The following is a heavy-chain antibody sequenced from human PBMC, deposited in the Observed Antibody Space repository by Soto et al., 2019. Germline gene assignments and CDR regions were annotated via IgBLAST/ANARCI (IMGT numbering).Heavy chain of an antibody. CDR2: ISSSGSTI. D-gene: IGHD5-12*01. J-gene: IGHJ6*02. CDR3: ARDRHSGYDSAYYGMDV. V-gene: IGHV3-11*01. CDR1: GGTFSDYD. Sequence: XGSLRLSCTASGGTFSDYDMSWIRQAPGKGLEWVSYISSSGSTIYYADSVKGRFTISRDNAKNSLYLQMNSLRAEDTAVYYCARDRHSGYDSAYYGMDVWGQGTTVTVSS.